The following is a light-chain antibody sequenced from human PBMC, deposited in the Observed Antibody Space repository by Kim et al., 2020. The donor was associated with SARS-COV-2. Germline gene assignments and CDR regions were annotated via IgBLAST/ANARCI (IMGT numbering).Light chain of an antibody. CDR3: QQYNSYSVLT. Sequence: AVGDRVTITCRASQSIYTWLAWYQQKPGKAPKRLIYDASNLESGVPSRFSGSGSGTEFTLTISSLQPDDLATYYCQQYNSYSVLTFGGGTKVDIK. CDR1: QSIYTW. CDR2: DAS. V-gene: IGKV1-5*01. J-gene: IGKJ4*01.